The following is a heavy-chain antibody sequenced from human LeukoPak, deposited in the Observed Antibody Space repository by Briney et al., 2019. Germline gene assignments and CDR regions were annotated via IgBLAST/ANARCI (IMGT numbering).Heavy chain of an antibody. CDR1: GDSISNYY. D-gene: IGHD5-12*01. V-gene: IGHV4-59*01. CDR2: IYYSGST. Sequence: PSETLSLTCTVSGDSISNYYWSWIRQPPGKGLEWIGYIYYSGSTNYNPSLKSRVTISVDTSKNQFSLKLSSVTAADTAVYYCARVRVATIIFDYWGQGTLVTVSS. J-gene: IGHJ4*02. CDR3: ARVRVATIIFDY.